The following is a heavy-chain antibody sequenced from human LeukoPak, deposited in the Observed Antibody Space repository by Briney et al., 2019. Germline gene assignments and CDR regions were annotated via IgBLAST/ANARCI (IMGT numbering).Heavy chain of an antibody. CDR1: GFTFSDYY. Sequence: GGSLRLPCAASGFTFSDYYMSWIRQAPGKGLEWVSYISSSSSYTNYADSVKGRFTVSRDNAKNSLYLQMNSLRAEDTAVYYCAGGKYYGSGSYQYWGQGTLVTVSS. CDR3: AGGKYYGSGSYQY. V-gene: IGHV3-11*06. D-gene: IGHD3-10*01. CDR2: ISSSSSYT. J-gene: IGHJ4*02.